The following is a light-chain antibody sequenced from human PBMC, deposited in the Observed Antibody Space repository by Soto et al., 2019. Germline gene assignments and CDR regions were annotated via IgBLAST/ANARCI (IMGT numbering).Light chain of an antibody. Sequence: QSALPQPASVSGSPGQSITVSCTGTSSDVGGYDYVSWYQHHPGKAPKLMIYDVSYRPSGVSNRFSGSKSGNTASLTISGLQAEDEADYCCSSYTSSSTLVFGTGTKLTVL. CDR2: DVS. V-gene: IGLV2-14*03. J-gene: IGLJ1*01. CDR3: SSYTSSSTLV. CDR1: SSDVGGYDY.